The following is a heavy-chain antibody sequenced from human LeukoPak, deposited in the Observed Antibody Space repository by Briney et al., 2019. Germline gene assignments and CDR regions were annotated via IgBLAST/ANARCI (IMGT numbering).Heavy chain of an antibody. V-gene: IGHV3-30*18. CDR3: AKDGCVDTPMVSTFLDC. D-gene: IGHD5-18*01. CDR2: ISSDGRNK. J-gene: IGHJ4*02. CDR1: GLTFTSCA. Sequence: PGGALRLSCAASGLTFTSCAMHWVRQAPGKGLQWVAVISSDGRNKYYADSVKGRFTISRDSSKNTQYLQMTSLRPEDTAVYYCAKDGCVDTPMVSTFLDCWGQGTLVTVSS.